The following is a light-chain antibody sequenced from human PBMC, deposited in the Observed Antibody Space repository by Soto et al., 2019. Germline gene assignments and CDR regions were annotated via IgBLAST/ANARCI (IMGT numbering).Light chain of an antibody. CDR2: GAS. V-gene: IGKV3D-15*01. CDR1: QSVRSN. CDR3: QQYKSYWT. J-gene: IGKJ1*01. Sequence: EIVMTQSPATLSVSPGERATLSCRASQSVRSNLAWYQQKPGQAPRLLIYGASTRATGIPARFSGSGSGTEFTLTISSLQSEDFATYYCQQYKSYWTSGQGTKVDI.